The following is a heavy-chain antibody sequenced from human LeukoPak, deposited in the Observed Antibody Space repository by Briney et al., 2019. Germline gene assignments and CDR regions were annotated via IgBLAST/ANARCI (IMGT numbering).Heavy chain of an antibody. CDR1: GYTFTSYG. J-gene: IGHJ4*02. Sequence: ASVKVSCKASGYTFTSYGINWVRQAPGQGLEWMGWISAYNGNTNYAQKLQGRVTMTTDTSTSTAYMVLRSLRSDDTAVYYCARGDYYGSGTYYKKTVDYWGQGTLVTVSS. V-gene: IGHV1-18*01. CDR2: ISAYNGNT. D-gene: IGHD3-10*01. CDR3: ARGDYYGSGTYYKKTVDY.